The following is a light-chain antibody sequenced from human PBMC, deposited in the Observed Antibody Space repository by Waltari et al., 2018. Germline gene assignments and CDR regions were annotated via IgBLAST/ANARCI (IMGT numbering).Light chain of an antibody. CDR3: SSYTSSSTLV. Sequence: QSALTQPASVSGSPGQSITISCTGTRSDVGGYHYVSWYQQYPGTAPKLMIYDVNKRPSGVSNRFSGSKSGNTASLTISGLQAEDEADYYCSSYTSSSTLVFGGGTKLTVL. J-gene: IGLJ3*02. V-gene: IGLV2-14*03. CDR1: RSDVGGYHY. CDR2: DVN.